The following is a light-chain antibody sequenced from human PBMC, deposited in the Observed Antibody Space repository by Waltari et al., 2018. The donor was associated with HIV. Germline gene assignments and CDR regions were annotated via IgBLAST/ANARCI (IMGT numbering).Light chain of an antibody. CDR3: AAWDDSLSVWV. CDR1: SSNIGSNY. J-gene: IGLJ3*02. CDR2: RNN. V-gene: IGLV1-47*01. Sequence: QSVLTQPPSASGTPGQRVTISCSGSSSNIGSNYVYWYQQLPGTAPKLLIYRNNPRPSGVPDRFSGSKSGTSASLAISGLRSEDEADYYCAAWDDSLSVWVLGGGTKLTVL.